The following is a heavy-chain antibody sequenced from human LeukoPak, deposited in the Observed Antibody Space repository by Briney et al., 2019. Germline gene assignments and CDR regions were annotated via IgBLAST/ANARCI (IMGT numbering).Heavy chain of an antibody. D-gene: IGHD6-13*01. CDR3: ARDALTGAGQKGDY. J-gene: IGHJ4*02. Sequence: SETLSLTCTVSGGSITSSSYYWGWIRQPPGKGPEWIGSIYNSGSTYYYQTLKSRVTISVDTSKNQFSLKLSSVTAADTAVYYCARDALTGAGQKGDYWGQGTLVTVSS. CDR2: IYNSGST. CDR1: GGSITSSSYY. V-gene: IGHV4-39*07.